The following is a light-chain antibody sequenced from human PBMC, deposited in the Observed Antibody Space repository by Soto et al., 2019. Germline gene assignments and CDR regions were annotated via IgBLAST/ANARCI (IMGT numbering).Light chain of an antibody. Sequence: DLQMTQSPSTLSASVGDRVTITCRASQSISSWLAWYQQKPGKAPKLLSYDASSLESGVPSRFSGSGSGTEFTLTISSLQPDDFATYYCQQYNSYSRTFGQGTKVDIK. J-gene: IGKJ1*01. CDR2: DAS. CDR3: QQYNSYSRT. CDR1: QSISSW. V-gene: IGKV1-5*01.